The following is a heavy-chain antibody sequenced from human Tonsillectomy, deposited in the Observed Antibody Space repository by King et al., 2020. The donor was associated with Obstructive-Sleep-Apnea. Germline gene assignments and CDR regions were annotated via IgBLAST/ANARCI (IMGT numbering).Heavy chain of an antibody. CDR1: GGSISSSSYY. J-gene: IGHJ2*01. D-gene: IGHD6-19*01. CDR2: IDYSGST. CDR3: ARELSSGWYPRPWWYFDL. V-gene: IGHV4-39*07. Sequence: QLQESGPGLVKPSETLSLTCTVSGGSISSSSYYWGWIRQPPGKGLEWIGSIDYSGSTYYNPSLNSRVTLTVDTSNNQFSLKLSSVTAADTAVYYCARELSSGWYPRPWWYFDLWGRGTLVTVSS.